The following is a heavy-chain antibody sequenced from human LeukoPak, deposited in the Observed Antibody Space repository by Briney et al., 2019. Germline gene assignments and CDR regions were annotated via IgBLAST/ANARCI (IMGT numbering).Heavy chain of an antibody. J-gene: IGHJ2*01. V-gene: IGHV4-30-2*01. CDR3: ARAPRTANWYFDL. CDR2: IYHSGST. CDR1: GGSISSGGYS. Sequence: SETLSLTCAVSGGSISSGGYSWSWIRQPPGKGLEWIGYIYHSGSTYYNPSLKSRVTISVDRFKNQFSLKLSSVTAADTAVYYCARAPRTANWYFDLWGRGTLVTVSS. D-gene: IGHD6-25*01.